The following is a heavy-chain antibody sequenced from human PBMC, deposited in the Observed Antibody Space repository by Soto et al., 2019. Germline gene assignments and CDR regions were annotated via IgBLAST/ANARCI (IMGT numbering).Heavy chain of an antibody. CDR1: GFSVSNLF. CDR2: ISSDGST. V-gene: IGHV3-66*01. J-gene: IGHJ4*02. D-gene: IGHD3-3*01. Sequence: EVQLVESGGGLVQPGGPLRLSCAASGFSVSNLFMTWVRQAPGKGLEWVSVISSDGSTYYADSVKGRFTISRDNSKNTLYLEMNSLRAGDTAVYYCARDTLGGAYDFRHGGQGTLVTVSS. CDR3: ARDTLGGAYDFRH.